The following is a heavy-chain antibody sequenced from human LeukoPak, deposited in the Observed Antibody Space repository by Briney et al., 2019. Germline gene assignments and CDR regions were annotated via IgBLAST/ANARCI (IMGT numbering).Heavy chain of an antibody. Sequence: VASVKVSCKASGSTFANYDINWVRQAAGQGLEWMAWMNPNTGKSGFAQRFQGRITLTRDTSIDTAYMELSSLGPEDTAVYYCARKSCTSTSCLHPWGQGTLVTVSS. J-gene: IGHJ5*02. D-gene: IGHD2-2*01. CDR3: ARKSCTSTSCLHP. V-gene: IGHV1-8*01. CDR1: GSTFANYD. CDR2: MNPNTGKS.